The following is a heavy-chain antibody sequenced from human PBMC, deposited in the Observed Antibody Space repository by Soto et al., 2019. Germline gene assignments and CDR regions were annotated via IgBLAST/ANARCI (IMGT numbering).Heavy chain of an antibody. CDR2: ILYDGSNK. Sequence: QVQLVESGGGVVQPGRSLRLSCAASGFTFSSYGMHWVRQAPGKGLEWVAVILYDGSNKYYADSVKGRFTISRDNSKNTLYLQMNSLRAEDTAVYYCAKDRSSWTYYYYGMDVWGQGTTVTVSS. CDR3: AKDRSSWTYYYYGMDV. D-gene: IGHD6-13*01. CDR1: GFTFSSYG. V-gene: IGHV3-30*18. J-gene: IGHJ6*02.